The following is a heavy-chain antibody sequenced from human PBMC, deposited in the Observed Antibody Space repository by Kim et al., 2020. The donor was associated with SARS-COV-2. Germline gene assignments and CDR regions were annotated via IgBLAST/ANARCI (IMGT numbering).Heavy chain of an antibody. J-gene: IGHJ5*02. Sequence: WGSLRLSCAASGFTFSSYEMNWVRQAPGKGLECVSYISSSGSTIYYADSVKGRFTISRDNAKNSLYLQMNSLRAEDTAVYYCAREPSYCSGGSCYSNWFDPWGQGTLVTVSS. D-gene: IGHD2-15*01. CDR1: GFTFSSYE. V-gene: IGHV3-48*03. CDR3: AREPSYCSGGSCYSNWFDP. CDR2: ISSSGSTI.